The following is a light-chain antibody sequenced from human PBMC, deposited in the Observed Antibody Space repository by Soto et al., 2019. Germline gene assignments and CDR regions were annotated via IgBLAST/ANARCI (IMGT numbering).Light chain of an antibody. CDR1: QSISSW. J-gene: IGKJ5*01. Sequence: DIQMTQSPSTLSASVGDRVTITCRASQSISSWLAWYQQKPGKAPKLLIYKASSLDSGVPSSFTGSGSATEFTPTISSLQDDDFATYYCQQYNSYSITFGQGTRLEIK. V-gene: IGKV1-5*03. CDR2: KAS. CDR3: QQYNSYSIT.